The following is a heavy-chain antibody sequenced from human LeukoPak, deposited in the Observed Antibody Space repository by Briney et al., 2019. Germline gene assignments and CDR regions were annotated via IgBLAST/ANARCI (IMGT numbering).Heavy chain of an antibody. CDR3: AKAPGDSSGYWEVDY. D-gene: IGHD3-22*01. CDR1: GFTFSSYA. J-gene: IGHJ4*02. CDR2: ISGSGGST. V-gene: IGHV3-23*01. Sequence: GGSLRLSCAASGFTFSSYAMSWVRQAPGKGLEWVSAISGSGGSTYYADSVKGRFTISRDNSKNTLYLQMNSLRAEDTAVYYCAKAPGDSSGYWEVDYWGQGTLVTVSS.